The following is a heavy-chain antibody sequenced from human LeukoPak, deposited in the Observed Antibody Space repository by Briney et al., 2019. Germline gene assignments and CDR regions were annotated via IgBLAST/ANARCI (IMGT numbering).Heavy chain of an antibody. Sequence: ASVKVSCKASGYTFTGYYMHWVRQAPGQGLEWVGWINPNSGGTNYAQKFQGGVTMTRDTSISTAYMELSRLRSDDTAVYYCARDLDSIAAPDYWGQGTLVTVSS. J-gene: IGHJ4*02. CDR1: GYTFTGYY. V-gene: IGHV1-2*02. CDR3: ARDLDSIAAPDY. D-gene: IGHD6-6*01. CDR2: INPNSGGT.